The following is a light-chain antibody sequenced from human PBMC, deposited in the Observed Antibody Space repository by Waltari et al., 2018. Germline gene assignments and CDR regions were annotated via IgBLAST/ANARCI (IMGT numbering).Light chain of an antibody. CDR3: SSYAGNNFYV. Sequence: QSALTQPPSASGSPGQSVTISCTGTSSDVGYYNYVSWYQQHPGNAPKLMIFEVSKRFSGVPDRFSGSKSAKTASLTVSGLQAEDEAYYYGSSYAGNNFYVFGTGTTVTVL. CDR2: EVS. V-gene: IGLV2-8*01. CDR1: SSDVGYYNY. J-gene: IGLJ1*01.